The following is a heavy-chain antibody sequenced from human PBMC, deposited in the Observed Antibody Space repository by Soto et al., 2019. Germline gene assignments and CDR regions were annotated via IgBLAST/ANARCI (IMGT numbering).Heavy chain of an antibody. Sequence: GGSLRRSCAASGFTFSTYAMHWVRQAPGKGLEWVTFISFDESIKYYADSVKGRFSISRDVSKNTLYLHMSSLRAEDTAFYYCVREQYTSYSGSSSLTFYFDYWGQGTLVTVSS. CDR2: ISFDESIK. D-gene: IGHD3-22*01. CDR1: GFTFSTYA. CDR3: VREQYTSYSGSSSLTFYFDY. V-gene: IGHV3-30-3*01. J-gene: IGHJ4*02.